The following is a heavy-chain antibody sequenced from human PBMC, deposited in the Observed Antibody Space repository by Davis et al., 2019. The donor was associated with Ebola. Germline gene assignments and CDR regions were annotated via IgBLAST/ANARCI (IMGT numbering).Heavy chain of an antibody. V-gene: IGHV3-48*03. CDR1: GFTFSSYE. D-gene: IGHD3-10*01. J-gene: IGHJ6*02. CDR3: AKGRYGSGKRGMDV. CDR2: ISSSGSTI. Sequence: GESLKISCAASGFTFSSYEMNWVRQAPGKGLEWVSYISSSGSTIYYADSVKGRFTISRDNAKNSLYLQMNSLRAEDTAVYYCAKGRYGSGKRGMDVWGQGTTVTVSS.